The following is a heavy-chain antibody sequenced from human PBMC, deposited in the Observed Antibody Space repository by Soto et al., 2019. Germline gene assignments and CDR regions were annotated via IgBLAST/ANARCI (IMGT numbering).Heavy chain of an antibody. CDR2: GRNRAYSYTT. D-gene: IGHD3-9*01. CDR1: GYIFSDHY. Sequence: GGSLRLSCAASGYIFSDHYIDWVRQGPGKGLEWVGRGRNRAYSYTTEYAASVKGRFTISRDDSKNSAYLQMNSLKIDDTAVYFCAKDVNYDVLAGYYYYWGQGTRVTVSS. CDR3: AKDVNYDVLAGYYYY. J-gene: IGHJ4*02. V-gene: IGHV3-72*01.